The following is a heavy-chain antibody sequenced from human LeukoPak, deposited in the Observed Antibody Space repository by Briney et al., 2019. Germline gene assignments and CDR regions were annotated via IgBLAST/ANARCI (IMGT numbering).Heavy chain of an antibody. CDR2: INPNSGGT. Sequence: ASLKVSCKASGYTFTGYYMHWVRQAPGQGLEWMGWINPNSGGTNYAQKFQGWVTMTRDTSISTAYMELSRLRSDDTAVYYCARDYDYYDSSGFDYWGQGTLVTVSS. J-gene: IGHJ4*02. CDR1: GYTFTGYY. D-gene: IGHD3-22*01. CDR3: ARDYDYYDSSGFDY. V-gene: IGHV1-2*04.